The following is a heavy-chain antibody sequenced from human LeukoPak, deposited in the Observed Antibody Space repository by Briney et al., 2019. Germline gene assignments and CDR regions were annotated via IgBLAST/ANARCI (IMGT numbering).Heavy chain of an antibody. Sequence: SETLSLTCAVYGGSFSGYYWSWIRQPPGKGLEWIGEINHSGSTNYNPSLKSRVTISVDTSKNQFSLKLSSVTAADTAVYYCARAVLAYCGGDCYSFAFDIWGQGTMVTVSS. J-gene: IGHJ3*02. CDR1: GGSFSGYY. D-gene: IGHD2-21*02. CDR3: ARAVLAYCGGDCYSFAFDI. V-gene: IGHV4-34*01. CDR2: INHSGST.